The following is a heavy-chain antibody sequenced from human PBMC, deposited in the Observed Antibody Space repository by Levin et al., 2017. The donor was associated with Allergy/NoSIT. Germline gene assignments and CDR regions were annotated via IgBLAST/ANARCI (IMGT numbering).Heavy chain of an antibody. CDR2: ISNSGGAI. CDR1: GFTFSDYY. CDR3: ARGTAPPDY. J-gene: IGHJ4*02. D-gene: IGHD2-21*02. Sequence: AGGSLRLSCEVSGFTFSDYYMIWIRQAPGKGLEWVSDISNSGGAIYYADSVKGRFTISRDNAKNLLHLQMNSLRVEDTAVYYCARGTAPPDYWGQGTLVAVSS. V-gene: IGHV3-11*01.